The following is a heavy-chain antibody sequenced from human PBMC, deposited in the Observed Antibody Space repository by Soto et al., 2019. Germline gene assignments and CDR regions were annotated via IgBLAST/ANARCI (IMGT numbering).Heavy chain of an antibody. V-gene: IGHV3-30-3*01. Sequence: QVQLVESGGGVVQPGRSLRLSCAASGFTFSSYSMHWVRQAPGKGLEWVAVISYDGSNKYYADSVKGRFTISRDNSKNTLYLQMNSLRVEDTAVYYCARDREAVAGTGLYFDYWGQGTLVTVSS. CDR1: GFTFSSYS. J-gene: IGHJ4*02. D-gene: IGHD6-19*01. CDR2: ISYDGSNK. CDR3: ARDREAVAGTGLYFDY.